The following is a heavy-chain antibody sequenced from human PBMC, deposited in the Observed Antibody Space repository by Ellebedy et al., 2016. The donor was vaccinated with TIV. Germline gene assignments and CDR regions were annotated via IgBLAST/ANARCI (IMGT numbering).Heavy chain of an antibody. CDR1: GYTFTSYD. CDR2: MNPNSGNT. CDR3: ARKYSSSWYWYYGMDV. D-gene: IGHD6-13*01. Sequence: ASVKVSCXASGYTFTSYDINWVRQATGQGLEWMGWMNPNSGNTGYAQKFQGRVTMTRNTSISTAYMELSSLRSEDTAMYYCARKYSSSWYWYYGMDVWGQGTTVTVSS. V-gene: IGHV1-8*01. J-gene: IGHJ6*02.